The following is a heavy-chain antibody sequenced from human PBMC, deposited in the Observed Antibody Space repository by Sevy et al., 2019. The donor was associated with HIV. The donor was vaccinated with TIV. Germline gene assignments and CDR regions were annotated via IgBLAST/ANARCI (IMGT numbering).Heavy chain of an antibody. Sequence: GGSLRLSCAASEFTFSSYGMSWVRQAPGKGLEWVAGISASGGSTYYADSVKGRFTISRDNSKNTVYLQMKSLRAEDTAVYYCAKEGGSGWYGDWGQGTLVTVSS. CDR3: AKEGGSGWYGD. V-gene: IGHV3-23*01. CDR1: EFTFSSYG. D-gene: IGHD6-19*01. J-gene: IGHJ4*02. CDR2: ISASGGST.